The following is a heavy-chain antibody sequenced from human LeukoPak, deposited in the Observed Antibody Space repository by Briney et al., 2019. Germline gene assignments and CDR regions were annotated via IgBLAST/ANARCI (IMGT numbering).Heavy chain of an antibody. J-gene: IGHJ5*02. CDR1: GGTFSSYA. CDR2: IIPILGIA. V-gene: IGHV1-69*04. D-gene: IGHD6-13*01. Sequence: SVKVSCKASGGTFSSYAISWVRQAPGQGLEWVGRIIPILGIANYAQKFQGRVTITADKSTSTAYMELSSLRSEDTAVYYCARETGNSSSWYPAYNWFDPWGQGTLVTVSS. CDR3: ARETGNSSSWYPAYNWFDP.